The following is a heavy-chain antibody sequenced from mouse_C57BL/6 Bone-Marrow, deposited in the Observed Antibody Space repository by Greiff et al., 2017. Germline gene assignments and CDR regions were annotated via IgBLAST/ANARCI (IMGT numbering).Heavy chain of an antibody. Sequence: QVHVKQSGAELARPGASVKLSCKASGYTFTSYGISWVKQRPGQGLEWIGEIYPRSGNTYSNEKFKGKATLTADKSSSTAYMELRSLTSEDSAVYFCARRSYYYGSSYGYWGQGTTLTVSS. V-gene: IGHV1-81*01. CDR1: GYTFTSYG. CDR2: IYPRSGNT. D-gene: IGHD1-1*01. J-gene: IGHJ2*01. CDR3: ARRSYYYGSSYGY.